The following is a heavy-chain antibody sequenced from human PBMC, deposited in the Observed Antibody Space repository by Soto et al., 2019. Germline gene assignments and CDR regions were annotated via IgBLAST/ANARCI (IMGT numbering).Heavy chain of an antibody. V-gene: IGHV3-7*01. Sequence: GGSLRLSCAASGFTFSNYWMNWVRQAPGKGLEWVANINQDGSDKYYVDSVKGRFTISRDNAKNSLYLQMNSLRAEDAAVFFCARGGKFNFDYWGQGTQVTVSS. CDR3: ARGGKFNFDY. CDR1: GFTFSNYW. D-gene: IGHD3-16*01. CDR2: INQDGSDK. J-gene: IGHJ4*02.